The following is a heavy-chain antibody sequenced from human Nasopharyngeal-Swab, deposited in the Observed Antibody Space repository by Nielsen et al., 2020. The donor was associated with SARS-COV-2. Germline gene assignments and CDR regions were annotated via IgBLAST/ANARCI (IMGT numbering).Heavy chain of an antibody. D-gene: IGHD3-22*01. CDR3: ARVQGMVVVQPFDY. J-gene: IGHJ4*02. Sequence: GESLKISCAASGFTFSSYAMHWVRQAPGKGLEWVAVISYDGSNKYYADSVKGRFTISRDNSKNTLYLQMNSLRAEDTAVYYCARVQGMVVVQPFDYWGQGTLVTVSS. V-gene: IGHV3-30*04. CDR2: ISYDGSNK. CDR1: GFTFSSYA.